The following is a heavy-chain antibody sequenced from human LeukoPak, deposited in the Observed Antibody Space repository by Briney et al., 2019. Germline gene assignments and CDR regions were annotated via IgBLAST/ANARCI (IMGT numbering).Heavy chain of an antibody. V-gene: IGHV3-23*01. J-gene: IGHJ6*03. D-gene: IGHD5-12*01. CDR2: ISGSGGST. Sequence: GGSLRLSCAASGFTFSSYAMSWVRQAPGKGLEWVSAISGSGGSTYYADSVKGRFTISRDNSKNTLYLQMNSLRAEDTAVYYCAKEAMVATKGFSYYYYYYYMDVWGKGTTVTISS. CDR3: AKEAMVATKGFSYYYYYYYMDV. CDR1: GFTFSSYA.